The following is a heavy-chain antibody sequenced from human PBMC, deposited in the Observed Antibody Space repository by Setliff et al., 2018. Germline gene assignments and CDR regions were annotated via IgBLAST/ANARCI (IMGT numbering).Heavy chain of an antibody. CDR3: AREVGDVIISSDAFDF. CDR1: GGSISSGDYY. Sequence: PSETLSLTCSVSGGSISSGDYYLSWIRQPPGKGLEWIAYMHSSGTTYRNPSLERRVTMSRDTSNNQFSLDLRSVTAADTAVYFCAREVGDVIISSDAFDFWGQGTMVTVSS. CDR2: MHSSGTT. D-gene: IGHD3-10*01. V-gene: IGHV4-30-4*08. J-gene: IGHJ3*01.